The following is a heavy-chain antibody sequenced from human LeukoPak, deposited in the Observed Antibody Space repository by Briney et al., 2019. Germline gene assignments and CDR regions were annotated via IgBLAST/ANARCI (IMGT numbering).Heavy chain of an antibody. CDR3: AIYSSYDYYYYYYYMDV. CDR1: GGSFSGYY. V-gene: IGHV4-34*01. J-gene: IGHJ6*03. CDR2: INHSGST. Sequence: PSETLSLTCAVYGGSFSGYYWSWIRQPPGKGLEWIGEINHSGSTNYNPSLKSRVTISVDTSKNQFSLKLSSVTAADTAVYYCAIYSSYDYYYYYYYMDVWGKGATVTVSS. D-gene: IGHD5-12*01.